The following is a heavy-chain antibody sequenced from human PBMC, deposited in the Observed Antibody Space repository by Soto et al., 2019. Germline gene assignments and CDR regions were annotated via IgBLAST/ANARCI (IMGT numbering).Heavy chain of an antibody. CDR2: IKPDGSKN. CDR3: AKAGGAAGTVDYFDY. J-gene: IGHJ4*02. D-gene: IGHD6-13*01. Sequence: PGWSLRLSCAASGFIFKNNWMSWVRQAPGKGLEWVASIKPDGSKNYLVDSVKGRFTISRDNAKNSLYLQMNSLRVEDTALYYCAKAGGAAGTVDYFDYWGQGTLVTVSS. CDR1: GFIFKNNW. V-gene: IGHV3-7*01.